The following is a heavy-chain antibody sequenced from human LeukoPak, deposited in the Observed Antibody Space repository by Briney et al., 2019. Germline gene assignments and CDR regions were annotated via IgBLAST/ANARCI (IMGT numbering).Heavy chain of an antibody. CDR1: GFTFSSYS. J-gene: IGHJ6*04. CDR3: ARDHIIEHIVVVVAASPYYYGMDV. D-gene: IGHD2-15*01. V-gene: IGHV3-21*01. CDR2: ISSSSSYI. Sequence: GGSLRLSCAASGFTFSSYSMNWVRQAPGKGLEWVSSISSSSSYIYYADSVKGRFAISRDNAKNSLYLQMNSLRAEDTAVYYCARDHIIEHIVVVVAASPYYYGMDVWGKGTTVTVSS.